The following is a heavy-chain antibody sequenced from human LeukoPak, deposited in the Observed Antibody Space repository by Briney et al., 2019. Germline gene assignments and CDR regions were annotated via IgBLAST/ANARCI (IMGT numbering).Heavy chain of an antibody. CDR1: GFTFSDYY. D-gene: IGHD5-24*01. V-gene: IGHV3-11*01. J-gene: IGHJ4*02. CDR2: ISSSGSTI. Sequence: GGSLRLSCAASGFTFSDYYMSWIRQAPGKGLEWVSYISSSGSTIYYADSVKGRFTISRDNAKNSLYLQMNSLRAEDTAVYYCARDRRRVEVANNYNGYWGQGTLVTVSS. CDR3: ARDRRRVEVANNYNGY.